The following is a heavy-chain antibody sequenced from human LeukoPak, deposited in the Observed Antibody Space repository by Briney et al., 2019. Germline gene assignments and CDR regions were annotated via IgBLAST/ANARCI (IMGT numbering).Heavy chain of an antibody. CDR1: GYIFTGYY. CDR2: INPNSGGT. V-gene: IGHV1-2*06. D-gene: IGHD2-15*01. CDR3: ARVVGVQGWFDP. J-gene: IGHJ5*02. Sequence: ASVKVSCKASGYIFTGYYMHWVRQAPGQGLEWMGRINPNSGGTNYAQKFQGRVTMTRDTSISTAYMELSRLRSDDTAVYYCARVVGVQGWFDPWGQGTLVTVSS.